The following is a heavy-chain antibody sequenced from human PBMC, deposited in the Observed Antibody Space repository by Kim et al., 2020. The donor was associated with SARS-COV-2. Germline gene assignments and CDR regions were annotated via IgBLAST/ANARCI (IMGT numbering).Heavy chain of an antibody. V-gene: IGHV3-72*01. Sequence: YTTEYAATVRGRFTISSDDSKITLYLQMNSLKTADTAVYFCTRDRAGAGDYWGQGTLVTVSS. D-gene: IGHD3-10*01. CDR2: YTT. CDR3: TRDRAGAGDY. J-gene: IGHJ4*02.